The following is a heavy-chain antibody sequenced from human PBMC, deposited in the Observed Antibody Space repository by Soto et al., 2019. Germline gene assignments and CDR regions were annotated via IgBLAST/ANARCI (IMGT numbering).Heavy chain of an antibody. D-gene: IGHD2-2*01. Sequence: QVQLQQWGAGLLKPSETLSLTCAVYGGSFSGYYWSWIRQPPGKGLEWIGEINHSGSTNYNPSLKSRVTISVDTSKNQFSLKLSSVTAADTAVSYCAAPQCSSTSCVDYWGQGTLVTVSS. CDR3: AAPQCSSTSCVDY. CDR1: GGSFSGYY. J-gene: IGHJ4*02. V-gene: IGHV4-34*01. CDR2: INHSGST.